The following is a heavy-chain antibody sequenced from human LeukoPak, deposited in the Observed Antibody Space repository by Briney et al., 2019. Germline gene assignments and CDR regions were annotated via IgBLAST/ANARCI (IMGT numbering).Heavy chain of an antibody. Sequence: SVKVSCKASGGTFSSYAISWVRQAPGQGLEWMGGIIPIFGTANYAQKFQGRVTITTDESTSTAYMELSSLRSEDTAVYYCARVLSVDLIAFDIWGQGTMVTVSS. CDR2: IIPIFGTA. J-gene: IGHJ3*02. V-gene: IGHV1-69*05. D-gene: IGHD2-21*01. CDR1: GGTFSSYA. CDR3: ARVLSVDLIAFDI.